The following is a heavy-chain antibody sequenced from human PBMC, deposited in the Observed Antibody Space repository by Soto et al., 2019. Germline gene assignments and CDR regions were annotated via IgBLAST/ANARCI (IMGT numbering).Heavy chain of an antibody. CDR1: GGSISSSSYY. CDR2: IYYSGST. V-gene: IGHV4-39*01. CDR3: ARFRASCSGGSCYLPTDYFDY. J-gene: IGHJ4*02. Sequence: SETLSLTCTVSGGSISSSSYYWGWIRQPPGKGLERIGSIYYSGSTYYNPSLKSRVTISVDTSKNQFSLKLSSVTAADTAVYYCARFRASCSGGSCYLPTDYFDYWGQGTLVTVSS. D-gene: IGHD2-15*01.